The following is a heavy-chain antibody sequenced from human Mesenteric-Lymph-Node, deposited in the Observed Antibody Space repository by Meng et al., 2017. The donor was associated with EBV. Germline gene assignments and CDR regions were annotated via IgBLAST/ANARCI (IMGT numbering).Heavy chain of an antibody. D-gene: IGHD6-19*01. V-gene: IGHV1-18*01. CDR1: DTTYG. J-gene: IGHJ4*02. Sequence: QVQLVQSGAEVAKPGASVKVSCKASDTTYGFSWVRQAPGQGLEWMGWINTYNGNTHYAQKVQGRVSLTADTSTTTVYMELRSLRSDDTAVYYCARGSRGAVAVDWGQGTLVTVYS. CDR3: ARGSRGAVAVD. CDR2: INTYNGNT.